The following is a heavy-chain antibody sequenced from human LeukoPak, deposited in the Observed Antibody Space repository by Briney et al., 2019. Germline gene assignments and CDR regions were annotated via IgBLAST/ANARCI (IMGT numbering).Heavy chain of an antibody. CDR3: ARVGGYSYGSVMLNYYYYGMDV. CDR2: SSAYNGNT. V-gene: IGHV1-18*01. D-gene: IGHD5-18*01. CDR1: GYTFTSYG. Sequence: ASVTVSCKASGYTFTSYGISWVRPAPGQGLAWMGWSSAYNGNTNYAQKLQGRVTMTTDTSTSTAYMELRSLRSDDTAVYYCARVGGYSYGSVMLNYYYYGMDVWGQGTTVTVSS. J-gene: IGHJ6*02.